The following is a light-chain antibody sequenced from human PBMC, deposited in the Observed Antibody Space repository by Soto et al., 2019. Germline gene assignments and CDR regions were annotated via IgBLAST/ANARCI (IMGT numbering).Light chain of an antibody. Sequence: DIQMTQSPSSLSASVGDRVTITCRASQSISSYLNWYQQKPGKAPKLLIYAASSWQSRVPSRFSGSGSGTDFTLTISSLEPEDFASYYCQQSYSTPDTFGQGTKLEIK. CDR3: QQSYSTPDT. J-gene: IGKJ2*01. CDR2: AAS. CDR1: QSISSY. V-gene: IGKV1-39*01.